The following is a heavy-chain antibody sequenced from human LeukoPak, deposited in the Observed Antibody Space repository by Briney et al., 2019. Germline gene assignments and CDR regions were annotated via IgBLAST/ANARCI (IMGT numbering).Heavy chain of an antibody. CDR3: ASFRVRHAFDI. Sequence: PSETLSLTCTVSDDSINNYYWSWIRQPPGKGLEWIGYIYYSGITNYNPSLKSRVTISVDTSKNQFSLKLSSVTAADTAVYYCASFRVRHAFDIWGQGTMVTVSS. J-gene: IGHJ3*02. D-gene: IGHD3-3*01. CDR1: DDSINNYY. CDR2: IYYSGIT. V-gene: IGHV4-59*12.